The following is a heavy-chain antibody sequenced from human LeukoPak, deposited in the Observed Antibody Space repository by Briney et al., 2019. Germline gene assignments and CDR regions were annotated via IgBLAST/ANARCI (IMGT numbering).Heavy chain of an antibody. Sequence: ASVKVSCKASGYSFTNYGFIWMRQAPGQGLEWMGWISAYNGNTAYAQKIQGRVTMTTDTSASTVYMDLRSLRSDDTAVYYCARSHSGSLRAPFDYWGQGTLVTVSS. CDR2: ISAYNGNT. J-gene: IGHJ4*02. CDR1: GYSFTNYG. V-gene: IGHV1-18*01. D-gene: IGHD3-22*01. CDR3: ARSHSGSLRAPFDY.